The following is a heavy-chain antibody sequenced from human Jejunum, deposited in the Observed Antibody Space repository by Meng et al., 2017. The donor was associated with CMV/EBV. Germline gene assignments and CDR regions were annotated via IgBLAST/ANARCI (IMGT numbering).Heavy chain of an antibody. V-gene: IGHV1-18*01. CDR1: GYTITTYG. CDR2: ISAYNGNT. CDR3: ARVEVGITSGDY. Sequence: QDKSGQAGDEVKKPCASVKVAWNAPGYTITTYGITWVRQSPRQELEWMGCISAYNGNTNYAQTLQGRLTMTTDTSTSTAYMELRSLRSDDTAVYYCARVEVGITSGDYWGQGTLVTVSS. J-gene: IGHJ4*02. D-gene: IGHD1-26*01.